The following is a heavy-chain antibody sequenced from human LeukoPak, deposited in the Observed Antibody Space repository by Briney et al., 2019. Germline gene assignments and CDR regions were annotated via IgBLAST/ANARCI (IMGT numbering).Heavy chain of an antibody. CDR3: ARGHYYDSNPYFDY. D-gene: IGHD3-22*01. V-gene: IGHV4-59*08. CDR2: IYYSGST. Sequence: PSETLSLTCTVSGGSISSYYWSWIRQPPGKGLEWIGYIYYSGSTNYNPSLKSRVTISVDTSKNQFSLKLSSVTAADTAVYYCARGHYYDSNPYFDYWGQGTLVTVSS. J-gene: IGHJ4*02. CDR1: GGSISSYY.